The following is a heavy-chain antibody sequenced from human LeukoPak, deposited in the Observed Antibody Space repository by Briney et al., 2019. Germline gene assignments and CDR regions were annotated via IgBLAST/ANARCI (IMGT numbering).Heavy chain of an antibody. Sequence: GASVKVSCKTSGYTFTSYGITWVRQAPGQGLEWMGWISTYNGNTKYAQNLQGRVTMTTDTSTSTAYMELRSLRSDDTAVYYCARGGGHYYDSNGYSGYWGQGTLVTVSS. D-gene: IGHD3-22*01. CDR2: ISTYNGNT. V-gene: IGHV1-18*01. CDR3: ARGGGHYYDSNGYSGY. CDR1: GYTFTSYG. J-gene: IGHJ4*02.